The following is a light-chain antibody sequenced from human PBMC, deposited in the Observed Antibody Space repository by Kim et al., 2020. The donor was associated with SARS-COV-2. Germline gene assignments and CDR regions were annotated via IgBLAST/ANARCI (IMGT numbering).Light chain of an antibody. Sequence: GQSITLSCTGTSSDVGGYNYVSWYQQQPGKAPKLMIYDVSNRPSGVSNRFSGSKSGNTASLTISGLQAEDEADYYCSSYTSSSTRVFGGGTQLTVL. J-gene: IGLJ2*01. CDR1: SSDVGGYNY. V-gene: IGLV2-14*03. CDR2: DVS. CDR3: SSYTSSSTRV.